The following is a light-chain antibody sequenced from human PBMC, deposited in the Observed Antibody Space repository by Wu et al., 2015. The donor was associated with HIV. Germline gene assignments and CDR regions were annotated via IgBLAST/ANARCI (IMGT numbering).Light chain of an antibody. CDR2: DAS. J-gene: IGKJ2*03. Sequence: EIVLTQSPVTLSLSPGERATLSCRASQSIRSSLVWSQQKSGQAPRVLIYDASKRATGIPPRFSGSGSGTDFTLTITNVQSADSAVYYCQQYNNWPPYSFGQGTKLEIK. CDR3: QQYNNWPPYS. V-gene: IGKV3-11*01. CDR1: QSIRSS.